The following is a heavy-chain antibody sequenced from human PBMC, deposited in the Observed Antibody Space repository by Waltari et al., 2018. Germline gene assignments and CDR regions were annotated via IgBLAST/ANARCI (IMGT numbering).Heavy chain of an antibody. Sequence: QVQLVQSGAEVKKPGASVKVSCKASGYTFTGYYMHWVRQAPGQGLEWMGWINPNSGGTNYAQKFQGWVTMTRDTSISTAYMELSRLRSDDTAVYYCARDGVYTMREPAGADAFDIWGQGTMVTVSS. CDR3: ARDGVYTMREPAGADAFDI. J-gene: IGHJ3*02. CDR2: INPNSGGT. CDR1: GYTFTGYY. V-gene: IGHV1-2*04. D-gene: IGHD3-22*01.